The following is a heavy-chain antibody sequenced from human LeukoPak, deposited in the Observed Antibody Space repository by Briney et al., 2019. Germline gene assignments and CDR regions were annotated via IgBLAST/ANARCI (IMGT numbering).Heavy chain of an antibody. CDR1: GYTFTSYD. Sequence: ASVKVSCKASGYTFTSYDIIWVRQATGQGLEWMGWMNPNGGNTGYAQKFQGRVTITRNTSISTAYMELSSLRSEDTAVYYCARVGYSYANYYYYYMDVWGKGTTVTVSS. CDR3: ARVGYSYANYYYYYMDV. V-gene: IGHV1-8*03. J-gene: IGHJ6*03. CDR2: MNPNGGNT. D-gene: IGHD5-18*01.